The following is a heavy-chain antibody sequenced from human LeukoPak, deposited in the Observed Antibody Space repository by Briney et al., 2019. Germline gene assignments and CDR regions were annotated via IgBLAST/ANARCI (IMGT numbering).Heavy chain of an antibody. CDR3: ARDPYAVVTITTFDY. D-gene: IGHD5-24*01. Sequence: GGSLRLSCAASGFTFSGYSMNWVRQAPGKWLEWVSSISSSSSYIYYADSVKGRFTISRDNAKNSLYLQMNSLRAEDTAVYYCARDPYAVVTITTFDYWGQGTLVTVSS. J-gene: IGHJ4*02. CDR1: GFTFSGYS. V-gene: IGHV3-21*01. CDR2: ISSSSSYI.